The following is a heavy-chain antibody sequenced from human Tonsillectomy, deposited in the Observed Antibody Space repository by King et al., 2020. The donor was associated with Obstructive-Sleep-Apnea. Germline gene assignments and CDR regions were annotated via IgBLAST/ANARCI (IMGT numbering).Heavy chain of an antibody. CDR3: AKEYSSSWPSFDY. CDR2: ISWNRGSI. J-gene: IGHJ4*02. V-gene: IGHV3-9*01. Sequence: VQLVESGGGLVQPGRSLRLSCAASGFTFDDYAMHWVRQAPGKGLEWGSGISWNRGSIACADSVKGRFTISRDNAKNSLYLQMNSLRAEDTALYSCAKEYSSSWPSFDYWGQGTLVTVSS. CDR1: GFTFDDYA. D-gene: IGHD6-13*01.